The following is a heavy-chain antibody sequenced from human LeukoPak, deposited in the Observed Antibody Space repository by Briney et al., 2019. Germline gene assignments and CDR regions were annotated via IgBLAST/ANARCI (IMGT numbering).Heavy chain of an antibody. J-gene: IGHJ4*02. CDR3: AKYGYSSNWYGFDY. V-gene: IGHV3-7*05. Sequence: GGSLRLSCAASGFTFSTYWMSWVRQPPGKGLEWVANINPDGNEKYYVDSVKGRFTISRDNAKNSLYLQMNNLRADDTAVYYCAKYGYSSNWYGFDYWGQGSLVTVSS. D-gene: IGHD6-13*01. CDR2: INPDGNEK. CDR1: GFTFSTYW.